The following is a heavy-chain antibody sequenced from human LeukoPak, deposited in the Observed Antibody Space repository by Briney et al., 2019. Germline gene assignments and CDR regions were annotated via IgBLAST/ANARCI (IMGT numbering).Heavy chain of an antibody. CDR2: IYYSGST. CDR1: GGSISSYY. V-gene: IGHV4-59*01. D-gene: IGHD6-13*01. Sequence: SETLSLTCTVSGGSISSYYWSWIRQPPGKGLEWIGYIYYSGSTNYNPSLKSRVTISVDTSKNQFSLKLSSVTAADTAVYYCARRNSSWTPFYYWGQGTLVTVSS. CDR3: ARRNSSWTPFYY. J-gene: IGHJ4*02.